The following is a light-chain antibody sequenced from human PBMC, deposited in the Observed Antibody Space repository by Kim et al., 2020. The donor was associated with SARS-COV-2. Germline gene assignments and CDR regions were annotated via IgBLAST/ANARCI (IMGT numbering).Light chain of an antibody. CDR2: EDD. CDR3: QSSDRSNQWV. CDR1: SGRIASNY. Sequence: NFMLTQSHSLSESPGKTVTISCTRNSGRIASNYVQWFQHRPGSPPTTVIYEDDQRPSGVPDRFSGSIDSSSNSASLTISGLETEDEADYYCQSSDRSNQWVLGGGTKVTVL. J-gene: IGLJ3*02. V-gene: IGLV6-57*04.